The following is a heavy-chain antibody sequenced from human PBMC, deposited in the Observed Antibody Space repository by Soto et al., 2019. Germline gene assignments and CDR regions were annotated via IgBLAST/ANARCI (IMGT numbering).Heavy chain of an antibody. Sequence: SETLSLTCAVYGGSFSGYYWSWIRQPPGKGLEWIGEINHSGSTNYNPSLKSRVTISVDTSKNQFSLKLSSVTAADTAVYYCARSRRRRYFDWFDPWGQGTLVTVSS. J-gene: IGHJ5*02. CDR2: INHSGST. CDR1: GGSFSGYY. CDR3: ARSRRRRYFDWFDP. D-gene: IGHD3-9*01. V-gene: IGHV4-34*01.